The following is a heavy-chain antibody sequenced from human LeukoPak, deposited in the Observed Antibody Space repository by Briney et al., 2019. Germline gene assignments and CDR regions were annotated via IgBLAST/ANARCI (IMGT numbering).Heavy chain of an antibody. D-gene: IGHD1-20*01. CDR3: ARIWYIGDNNWRYFDN. CDR1: GFTFSNYW. Sequence: GGSLRLSCAASGFTFSNYWMSWVRQAPGKGLEWVANIDPDGSEKQYGDSVKGRFTTSRDNAKNSLYLQMNSLRVEDTAIYYCARIWYIGDNNWRYFDNWGQGTLVTVSS. V-gene: IGHV3-7*01. CDR2: IDPDGSEK. J-gene: IGHJ4*02.